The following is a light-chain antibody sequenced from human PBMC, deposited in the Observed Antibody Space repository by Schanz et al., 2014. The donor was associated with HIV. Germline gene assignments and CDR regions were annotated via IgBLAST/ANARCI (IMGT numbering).Light chain of an antibody. CDR2: DVT. J-gene: IGLJ1*01. CDR1: SSDVGGYKN. Sequence: QSALTQPASVSGSPGQSITISCTGTSSDVGGYKNLSWFQQHPGRAPKLLVYDVTNRPSGVSSRFSGSKSGNTASLTISGLQPEDEADYYCSSCPRGKTYVFGSGTKLTVL. CDR3: SSCPRGKTYV. V-gene: IGLV2-14*03.